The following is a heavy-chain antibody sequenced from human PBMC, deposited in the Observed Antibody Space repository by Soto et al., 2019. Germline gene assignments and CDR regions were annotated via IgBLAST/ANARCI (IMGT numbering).Heavy chain of an antibody. CDR2: IYYSGNT. V-gene: IGHV4-59*01. CDR1: SGSIINYY. J-gene: IGHJ3*01. CDR3: ASGLTLATTTGDAVAL. D-gene: IGHD4-17*01. Sequence: QVQLQESGPGLVKPSETLSLTCTVSSGSIINYYWSWIRQPPGKGLEWIGVIYYSGNTNYNSFLTSRDTLYADMCMQQRSLRVNAVSAAHTAVYYCASGLTLATTTGDAVALWGQGTMVTVSS.